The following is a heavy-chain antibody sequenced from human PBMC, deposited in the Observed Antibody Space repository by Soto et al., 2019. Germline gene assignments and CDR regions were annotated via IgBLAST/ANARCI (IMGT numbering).Heavy chain of an antibody. J-gene: IGHJ6*03. V-gene: IGHV1-3*01. Sequence: ASVKVSCKASGYTFTSYAMHWVRQAPGQRLERMGWINAGNGNTKYSQKFQGRVTITGDTSASTAYMELSSLRSEDTAVYYCARDQSYYDFWSGWGTSGYYYYMDVWGKGTTVTVSS. CDR3: ARDQSYYDFWSGWGTSGYYYYMDV. CDR2: INAGNGNT. D-gene: IGHD3-3*01. CDR1: GYTFTSYA.